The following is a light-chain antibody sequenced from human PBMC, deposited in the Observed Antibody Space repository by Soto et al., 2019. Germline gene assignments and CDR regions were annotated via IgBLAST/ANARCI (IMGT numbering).Light chain of an antibody. CDR2: DAS. Sequence: EIVLTQSPATLSLSPGERATLSCRASQSVSSYLAWYQQKPGQAPRLLIYDASNRATGIPARFSGSGSGTGFSLTISSLEPEYFAVYYCPQRSNWPPLTFGGGTKVEIK. CDR1: QSVSSY. V-gene: IGKV3-11*01. J-gene: IGKJ4*01. CDR3: PQRSNWPPLT.